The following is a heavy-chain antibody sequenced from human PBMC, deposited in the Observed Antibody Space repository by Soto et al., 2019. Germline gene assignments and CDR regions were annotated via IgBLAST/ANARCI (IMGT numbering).Heavy chain of an antibody. J-gene: IGHJ4*02. CDR1: GFTFSSYA. D-gene: IGHD1-1*01. CDR3: VKDRGTRIRGPFDY. Sequence: EVQLMESGGGLVQPGGSLRLSCSASGFTFSSYAMHWVRQAPGKGLEYVSAISSNGGSTYYAESVKGRFTISRDNSKSTLYLQMSSLRAEDTAVYYCVKDRGTRIRGPFDYWGQGTLVTVSS. CDR2: ISSNGGST. V-gene: IGHV3-64D*06.